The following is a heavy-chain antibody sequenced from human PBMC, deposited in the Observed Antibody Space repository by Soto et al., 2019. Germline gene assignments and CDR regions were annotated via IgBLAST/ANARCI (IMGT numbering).Heavy chain of an antibody. V-gene: IGHV3-21*01. CDR3: ARESEDLTSTFDY. Sequence: EVQLVESGGGLVRPGGSLRLSCAASDFTFSRYSMNWVRQAPGKGLEWVSSISSTTNYIYYADSMKGRFTVSRDNAKNSVYLDMNSLSAEDTDVYYCARESEDLTSTFDYWGQGTLVTVSS. CDR1: DFTFSRYS. CDR2: ISSTTNYI. J-gene: IGHJ4*02.